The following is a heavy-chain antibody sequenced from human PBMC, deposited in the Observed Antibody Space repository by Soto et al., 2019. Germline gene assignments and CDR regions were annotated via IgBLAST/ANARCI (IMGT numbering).Heavy chain of an antibody. CDR2: ISAYNGNT. D-gene: IGHD6-13*01. V-gene: IGHV1-18*01. J-gene: IGHJ5*02. Sequence: ASVKVSCKASGHSFTNNGISWVRQAPGQGLERMGWISAYNGNTNYVKKLQGRVTMTTDTSTSTAPMELRSLRSDDTAVYYCVRVSYSGNWFVHSVAGPNWFDPWGQGTLVTVSS. CDR1: GHSFTNNG. CDR3: VRVSYSGNWFVHSVAGPNWFDP.